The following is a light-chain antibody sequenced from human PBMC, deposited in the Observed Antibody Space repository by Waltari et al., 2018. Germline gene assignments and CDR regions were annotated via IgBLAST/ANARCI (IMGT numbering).Light chain of an antibody. CDR2: KIS. CDR3: MQGTHWPRT. J-gene: IGKJ1*01. V-gene: IGKV2-30*01. CDR1: QSLVYSDGNTF. Sequence: DVVMTQSPLSLPVTLGQPASISCRSSQSLVYSDGNTFLYWFHQRPGQSPRRLIYKISNRDPGVPYRFSGSGSGTDFTLKISRVEAEDVGVYYYMQGTHWPRTFGQGTRVEIK.